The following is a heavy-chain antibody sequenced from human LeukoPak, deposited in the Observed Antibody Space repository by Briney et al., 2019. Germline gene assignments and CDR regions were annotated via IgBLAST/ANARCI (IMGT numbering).Heavy chain of an antibody. CDR1: GFTFSSYW. J-gene: IGHJ4*02. CDR2: IKQDGSEK. CDR3: AAGGRYSSGWWGYFDH. Sequence: GGSLRLSCAASGFTFSSYWMSWVRQAPGKGLEWVANIKQDGSEKYYVDSVKSRFTISRDNAKNSLYLQMNSLRAEDTAVYYCAAGGRYSSGWWGYFDHWGQGTLVTVSS. D-gene: IGHD6-19*01. V-gene: IGHV3-7*03.